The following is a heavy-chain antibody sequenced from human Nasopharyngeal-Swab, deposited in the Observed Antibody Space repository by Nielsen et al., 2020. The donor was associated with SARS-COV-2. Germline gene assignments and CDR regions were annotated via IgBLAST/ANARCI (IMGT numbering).Heavy chain of an antibody. D-gene: IGHD5-18*01. CDR2: ISAYNGNT. Sequence: WVRQAPGQGLEWMGGISAYNGNTNYAQKLQGRVTMTTDTSTSTAYMELRSLRSEDTAVYYCARGGRTRIQLWQGPPYGMDVWGQGTTVTVSS. CDR3: ARGGRTRIQLWQGPPYGMDV. V-gene: IGHV1-18*01. J-gene: IGHJ6*02.